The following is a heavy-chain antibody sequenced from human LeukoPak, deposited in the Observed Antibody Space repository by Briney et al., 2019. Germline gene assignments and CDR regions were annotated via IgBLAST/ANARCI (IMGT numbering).Heavy chain of an antibody. V-gene: IGHV4-59*08. J-gene: IGHJ4*02. CDR1: GGSISSYY. CDR3: ARSAVAGTPGLDY. CDR2: IYYSGST. Sequence: SETLSLTCTVSGGSISSYYWSWIRQPPGKGLEWIRYIYYSGSTNYNPSLKSRVTISVDTSKNQFSLKLSSVTAADTAVYYCARSAVAGTPGLDYWGQGTLVTVSS. D-gene: IGHD6-19*01.